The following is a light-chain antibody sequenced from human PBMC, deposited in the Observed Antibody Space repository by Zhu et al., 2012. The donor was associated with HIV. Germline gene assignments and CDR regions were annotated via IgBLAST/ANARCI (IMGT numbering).Light chain of an antibody. CDR2: GAS. CDR3: QQYENWPPT. J-gene: IGKJ1*01. Sequence: EIVLTQSPGTLSLSPGERATLSCRASQTVSRNYLAWYQQKPGQAPRLLIYGASRRVTGIPDRFSGSGSGTDFTLTISSLESEDFALYYCQQYENWPPTFGQGTKVEIK. V-gene: IGKV3-20*01. CDR1: QTVSRNY.